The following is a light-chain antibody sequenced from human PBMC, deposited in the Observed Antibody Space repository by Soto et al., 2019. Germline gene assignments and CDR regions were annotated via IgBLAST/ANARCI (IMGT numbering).Light chain of an antibody. V-gene: IGKV1-27*01. CDR3: QKYYSAPEA. J-gene: IGKJ1*01. CDR1: QGISSY. Sequence: QMTQSPSSLSASVGDRVTITCRASQGISSYLAWYQQKPGKVPKVLIYAASTLQSGVPSRFSGSGSGTEFTLTISSLQPEDVATYYCQKYYSAPEAFGQGTKV. CDR2: AAS.